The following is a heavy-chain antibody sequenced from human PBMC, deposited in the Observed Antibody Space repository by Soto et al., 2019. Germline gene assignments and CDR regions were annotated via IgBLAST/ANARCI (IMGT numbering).Heavy chain of an antibody. V-gene: IGHV3-23*01. J-gene: IGHJ4*02. Sequence: GGFLRLSCAASGFTFSSYAMSWVRQAPGKGLEWVSAISGSGGSTYYADSVKGRFTISRDNSKNTLYLQMNSLRAEDTAVYYCAVDEDYDFWSGYYSGPYFDYWGQGTLVTVSS. CDR1: GFTFSSYA. CDR3: AVDEDYDFWSGYYSGPYFDY. CDR2: ISGSGGST. D-gene: IGHD3-3*01.